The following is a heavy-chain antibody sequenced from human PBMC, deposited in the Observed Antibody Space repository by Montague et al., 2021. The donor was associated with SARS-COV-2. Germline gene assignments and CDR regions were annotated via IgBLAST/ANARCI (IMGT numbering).Heavy chain of an antibody. CDR2: IYYSGST. D-gene: IGHD6-13*01. V-gene: IGHV4-39*07. J-gene: IGHJ6*02. CDR1: GGSISSSSYY. CDR3: ARVGRQQLVRLSGMDV. Sequence: SETLSLTCTVSGGSISSSSYYWGWIRQPPGKGLEWIGSIYYSGSTYYNPSLKSRVTISVDTPKNQFSLKLSSVTAADTAVYCCARVGRQQLVRLSGMDVWGQGTTVTVSS.